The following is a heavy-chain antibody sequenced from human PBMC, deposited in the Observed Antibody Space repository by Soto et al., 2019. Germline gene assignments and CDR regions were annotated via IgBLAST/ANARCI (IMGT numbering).Heavy chain of an antibody. CDR3: AKFGASAWSPHYYFDD. J-gene: IGHJ4*02. CDR2: ITGSGSDT. Sequence: GGSLRLSCAASGFTFNNYAMGWVRQAPGKGLEWVSAITGSGSDTYYLDSVKGRFTISRDNSKNTLFLQVNSLRAEDTAIYYCAKFGASAWSPHYYFDDWGQGTLVTVSS. D-gene: IGHD3-16*01. V-gene: IGHV3-23*01. CDR1: GFTFNNYA.